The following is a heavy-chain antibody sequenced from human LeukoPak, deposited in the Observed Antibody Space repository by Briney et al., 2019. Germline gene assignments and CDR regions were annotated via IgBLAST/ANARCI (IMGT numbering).Heavy chain of an antibody. V-gene: IGHV3-9*01. CDR3: AKDIPYSSGWSVYDAFDI. J-gene: IGHJ3*02. CDR2: ISWNSGSI. D-gene: IGHD6-19*01. Sequence: PGRSLRLSCAASGFTFDDYAMHWVRQAPGKGLEWGSGISWNSGSIGYADSVKGRFTISRDNAKNSLYLQMNSLRAEDTALYYCAKDIPYSSGWSVYDAFDIWGQGTMVTVSS. CDR1: GFTFDDYA.